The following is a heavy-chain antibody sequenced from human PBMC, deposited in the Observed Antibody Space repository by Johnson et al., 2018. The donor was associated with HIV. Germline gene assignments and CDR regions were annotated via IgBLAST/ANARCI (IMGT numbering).Heavy chain of an antibody. D-gene: IGHD3-22*01. CDR3: ARSSGYYGTDAFDI. CDR2: ISYDGSNK. J-gene: IGHJ3*02. V-gene: IGHV3-30*04. Sequence: QVQLVESGGGVVQPGRSLRLSCAASGFTFSSYAMHWVRQAPGKGLEWVAVISYDGSNKYYADSVKGRFTISRDNSKNTLYLQMNSLRAEDTAVYYCARSSGYYGTDAFDIWGQGTMVTVSS. CDR1: GFTFSSYA.